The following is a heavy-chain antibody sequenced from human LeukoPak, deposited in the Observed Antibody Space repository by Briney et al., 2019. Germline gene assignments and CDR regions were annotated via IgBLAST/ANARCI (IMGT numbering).Heavy chain of an antibody. CDR3: ARDNTVTLDY. J-gene: IGHJ4*02. D-gene: IGHD4-17*01. Sequence: ASVKVSCKTSGGTFSSYAISWVRQAPGQGLEWMGWISAYNGNTNYAQKLQGRVTMTTDTSTSTAYMELRSLRSDDTAVYYCARDNTVTLDYWGQGTLVTVSS. CDR2: ISAYNGNT. V-gene: IGHV1-18*01. CDR1: GGTFSSYA.